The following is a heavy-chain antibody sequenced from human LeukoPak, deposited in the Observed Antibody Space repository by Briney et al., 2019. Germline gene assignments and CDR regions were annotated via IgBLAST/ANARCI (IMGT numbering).Heavy chain of an antibody. D-gene: IGHD1-7*01. J-gene: IGHJ6*02. CDR3: AREMWAGTDAYYYGMDV. CDR1: GGTFSSYA. CDR2: IIPIFGTA. Sequence: SVKVSFKASGGTFSSYAISWVRQAPGQGLEWMGGIIPIFGTANYAQKFQGRVTITADESTSTAYMELSSLRSEDTAVYYCAREMWAGTDAYYYGMDVWGQGTTVTVSS. V-gene: IGHV1-69*13.